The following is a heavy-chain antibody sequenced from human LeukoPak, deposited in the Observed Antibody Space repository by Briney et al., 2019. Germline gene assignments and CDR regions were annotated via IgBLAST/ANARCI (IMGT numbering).Heavy chain of an antibody. Sequence: GGSLRLSCAASGFTFITYWMTWVRQAPGQGLEWVANINPEGRNKYYMDSVKGRFTLSRDNAKNSLYLEMNSLSAEDTAVYYCARPAYDSSGYYWGQGTLVTVSS. V-gene: IGHV3-7*04. D-gene: IGHD3-22*01. CDR3: ARPAYDSSGYY. CDR1: GFTFITYW. J-gene: IGHJ4*02. CDR2: INPEGRNK.